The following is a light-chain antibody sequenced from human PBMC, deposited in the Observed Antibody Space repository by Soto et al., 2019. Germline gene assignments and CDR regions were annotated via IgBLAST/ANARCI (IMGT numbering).Light chain of an antibody. V-gene: IGLV4-69*01. CDR3: QTWSTGIRV. J-gene: IGLJ3*02. CDR1: SGRSSYA. Sequence: QLVLTQSPSASASLGASVKLTCTLSSGRSSYAIAWHQQQPEKGPQYLMKINSDGSHSKGDGIPDRFSGSSSGAERYLTISSLQSEDEADYYCQTWSTGIRVFGGGTKLTVL. CDR2: INSDGSH.